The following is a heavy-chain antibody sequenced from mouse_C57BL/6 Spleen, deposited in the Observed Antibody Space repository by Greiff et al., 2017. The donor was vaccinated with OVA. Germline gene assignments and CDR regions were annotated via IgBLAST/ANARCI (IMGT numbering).Heavy chain of an antibody. D-gene: IGHD4-1*01. CDR2: INPNNGGT. J-gene: IGHJ4*01. CDR3: ANTGTGAMDY. CDR1: GYTFTDYY. V-gene: IGHV1-26*01. Sequence: EVQLQQSGPELVKPGASVKISCKASGYTFTDYYMNWVKQSHGKSLEWIGDINPNNGGTSYNQKFKGKATLTVDKSSSTAYMELRSLTSEDSADYYCANTGTGAMDYWGQGTSVTVSS.